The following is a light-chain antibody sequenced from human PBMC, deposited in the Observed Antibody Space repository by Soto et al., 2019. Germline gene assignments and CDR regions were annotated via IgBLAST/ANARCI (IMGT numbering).Light chain of an antibody. CDR2: DVS. Sequence: QSVLTQPASVSGSPGQSITISCTGTSSEVGSYNYVSWYQQHPGKAPKLMIYDVSNRPSGVFNRFSGSKSGNTASLTISGLQAEDEADYYCSSYTSRRSYVFGTGTKVTVL. CDR3: SSYTSRRSYV. CDR1: SSEVGSYNY. V-gene: IGLV2-14*01. J-gene: IGLJ1*01.